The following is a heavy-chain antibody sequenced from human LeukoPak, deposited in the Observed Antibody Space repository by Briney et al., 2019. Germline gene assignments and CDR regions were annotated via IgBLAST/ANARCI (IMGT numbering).Heavy chain of an antibody. CDR3: ARDGATAPDNWFDP. CDR1: GFTFSSYW. Sequence: GGSLRLSCVASGFTFSSYWMHWVRQAPGKGLVWVSRINSDGSSTSYADSVKGRFTISRDNAKNTLYLQMNSLRAENTAVYYCARDGATAPDNWFDPWGQGNLFTVSS. CDR2: INSDGSST. J-gene: IGHJ5*02. D-gene: IGHD1-26*01. V-gene: IGHV3-74*01.